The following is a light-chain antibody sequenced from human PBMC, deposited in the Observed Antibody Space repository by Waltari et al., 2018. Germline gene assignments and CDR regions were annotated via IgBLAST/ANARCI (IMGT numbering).Light chain of an antibody. V-gene: IGKV4-1*01. J-gene: IGKJ3*01. CDR1: QSVLHSSKNENH. CDR2: WAS. CDR3: QQYYSVPFS. Sequence: DIVMTQSPDSLAVSLGERATINCKSSQSVLHSSKNENHLAWYQQKAGQPPKLLIHWASTRESGVPDRFTGRGSGTDFTLTISALQADDVAVYFCQQYYSVPFSFGPGTKVDIK.